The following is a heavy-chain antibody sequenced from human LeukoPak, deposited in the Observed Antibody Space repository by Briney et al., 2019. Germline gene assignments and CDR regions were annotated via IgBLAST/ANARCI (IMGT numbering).Heavy chain of an antibody. V-gene: IGHV4-59*01. D-gene: IGHD6-19*01. Sequence: SEALSLTCTVSGGSISSYYWSWIRQPAGKGLEWIGYIYYSGSTNYNPSLKSRVTISVDTSKNQFSLKLSSVTAADTAVYYCARGLVAVAVDYWGQGTLATVSS. J-gene: IGHJ4*02. CDR3: ARGLVAVAVDY. CDR2: IYYSGST. CDR1: GGSISSYY.